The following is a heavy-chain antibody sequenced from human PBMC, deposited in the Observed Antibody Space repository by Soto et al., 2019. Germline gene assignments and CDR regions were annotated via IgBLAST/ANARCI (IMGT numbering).Heavy chain of an antibody. Sequence: GGSLRLSCAVSEFSVSDNHMCWVRQAPGKGLEWVSVIYSSGSTFYAESVMGRFTISRDKSKNTLYLEMNSLRAEDTAVYFCVRDSAIGHPDYSSFFAMDVWGQGTTVTVSS. CDR3: VRDSAIGHPDYSSFFAMDV. J-gene: IGHJ6*02. CDR1: EFSVSDNH. V-gene: IGHV3-53*01. CDR2: IYSSGST.